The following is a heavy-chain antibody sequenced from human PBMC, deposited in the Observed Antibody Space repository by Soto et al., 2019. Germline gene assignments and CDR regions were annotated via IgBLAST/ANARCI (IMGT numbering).Heavy chain of an antibody. V-gene: IGHV4-59*12. CDR2: IYYSGST. CDR3: ARDRGYYYGSGRQNWFDP. D-gene: IGHD3-10*01. CDR1: GGSISSYY. Sequence: SETLSLTCTVSGGSISSYYWSWIRQPPGKGLEWIGYIYYSGSTNYNPSLKSRVTISVDTSKNQFSLKLSSVTAADTAVYYCARDRGYYYGSGRQNWFDPWGQGTLVTVSS. J-gene: IGHJ5*02.